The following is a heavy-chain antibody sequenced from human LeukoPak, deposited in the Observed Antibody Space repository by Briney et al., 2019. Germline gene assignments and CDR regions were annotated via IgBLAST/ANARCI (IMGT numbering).Heavy chain of an antibody. CDR1: GFTFSSYW. Sequence: GGSLRLSCAASGFTFSSYWMHWVRQAPGKGLVWVARIHGDGKKTTYADSVKGRFTISRDNAKNTLYLQMNSLRVEDTAVYYCARGYCSGGSCSPYGAFDIWGQGTVVTVSS. D-gene: IGHD2-15*01. CDR3: ARGYCSGGSCSPYGAFDI. CDR2: IHGDGKKT. V-gene: IGHV3-74*01. J-gene: IGHJ3*02.